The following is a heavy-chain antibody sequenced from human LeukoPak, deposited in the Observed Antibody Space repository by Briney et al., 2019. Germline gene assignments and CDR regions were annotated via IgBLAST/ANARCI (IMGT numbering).Heavy chain of an antibody. V-gene: IGHV1-18*01. CDR1: GYTVTSYG. CDR2: ISAYNGNT. CDR3: ARVSGSYYAVFDY. J-gene: IGHJ4*02. D-gene: IGHD1-26*01. Sequence: ASGKVSCKAAGYTVTSYGISWVRQAPGQGREWMGWISAYNGNTNYAQKLQGRVTMTTDTSKSTDYMEMRRLRSDDTAVYYCARVSGSYYAVFDYWGQGTLVTVSS.